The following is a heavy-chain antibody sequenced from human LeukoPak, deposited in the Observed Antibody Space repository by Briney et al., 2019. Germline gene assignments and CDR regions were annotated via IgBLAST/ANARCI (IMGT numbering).Heavy chain of an antibody. D-gene: IGHD3-10*01. Sequence: GGSLRLSCAASGFTFSSYEMNWVRQAPGKGLEWVSYISSSGSTIYYADSVKGRFTISRDNAKNSLYLQMNSLRAEDTAVYYCAREGYGPGRRLPNYFDYWGQGTLVTVSS. V-gene: IGHV3-48*03. CDR3: AREGYGPGRRLPNYFDY. CDR1: GFTFSSYE. CDR2: ISSSGSTI. J-gene: IGHJ4*02.